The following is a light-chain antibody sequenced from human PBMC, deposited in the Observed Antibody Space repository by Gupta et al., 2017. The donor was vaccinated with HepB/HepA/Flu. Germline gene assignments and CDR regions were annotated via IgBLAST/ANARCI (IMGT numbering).Light chain of an antibody. CDR2: DVT. Sequence: QSALTQPASVSGSPGQSITISCTGTGSDSGDYIYVSWYQQHPGKAPKLIIYDVTSRPSGISNRFSGSKSGNTASLTISGLQAEDEADYYCSSYRDRSHLVLGGGTKLTVL. V-gene: IGLV2-14*03. CDR1: GSDSGDYIY. J-gene: IGLJ2*01. CDR3: SSYRDRSHLV.